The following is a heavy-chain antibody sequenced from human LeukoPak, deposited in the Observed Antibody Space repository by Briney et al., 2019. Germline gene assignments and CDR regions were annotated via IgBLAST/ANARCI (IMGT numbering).Heavy chain of an antibody. D-gene: IGHD2-21*02. Sequence: SETLSLTCSVSGGSIRSYDWSWIRQPPGKGLEWIGSVSYSGNAKYNPSLKSRLSISIDTSKNQFSLKLSSVTAADMAMYYCARQLRSDAFDFWGQGTLVTVSS. CDR2: VSYSGNA. J-gene: IGHJ3*01. CDR1: GGSIRSYD. V-gene: IGHV4-59*08. CDR3: ARQLRSDAFDF.